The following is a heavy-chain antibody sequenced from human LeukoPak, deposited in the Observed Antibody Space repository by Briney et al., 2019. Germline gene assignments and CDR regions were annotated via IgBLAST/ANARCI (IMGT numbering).Heavy chain of an antibody. CDR2: IHYSGST. J-gene: IGHJ6*02. D-gene: IGHD2-15*01. CDR1: GGSISSSNYY. Sequence: PSETLSLTCTVSGGSISSSNYYWGWIRQPPGRGLEWIGNIHYSGSTYYNPSLKSRVTISVDTSKNQVSLKLSSVTAADTAVYFCARSDCASSACNSFYGMDVWGQGTTVTVSS. CDR3: ARSDCASSACNSFYGMDV. V-gene: IGHV4-39*01.